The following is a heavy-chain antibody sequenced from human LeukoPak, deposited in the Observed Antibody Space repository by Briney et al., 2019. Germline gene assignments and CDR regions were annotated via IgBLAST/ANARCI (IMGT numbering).Heavy chain of an antibody. CDR3: AKDSGKPVTFFDY. V-gene: IGHV3-23*01. Sequence: ETLSLTCAVYGGSFSGYYWSWIRQAPGKGLEWVSAISGSGGSTYYADSVKGRFTISRDNSKNTLYLQMNSLRAEDTAVYYCAKDSGKPVTFFDYWGQGTLVTVSS. CDR1: GGSFSGYY. CDR2: ISGSGGST. D-gene: IGHD2-21*02. J-gene: IGHJ4*02.